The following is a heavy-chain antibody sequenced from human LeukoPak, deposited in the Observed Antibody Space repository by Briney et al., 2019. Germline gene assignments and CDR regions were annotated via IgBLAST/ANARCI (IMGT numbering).Heavy chain of an antibody. J-gene: IGHJ4*02. Sequence: SVKVSCKASGGTFSNYAISWVRQAPGQGLEWMGRIITILPTSNYAQKFQGRVTITADETTSTAYMELSSLRSEDTAVYYCATGASSSSELYYFDYWGQGTLVTVSS. CDR2: IITILPTS. V-gene: IGHV1-69*11. D-gene: IGHD6-6*01. CDR3: ATGASSSSELYYFDY. CDR1: GGTFSNYA.